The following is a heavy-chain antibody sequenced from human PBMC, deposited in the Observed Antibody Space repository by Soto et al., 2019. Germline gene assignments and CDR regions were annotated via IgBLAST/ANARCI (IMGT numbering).Heavy chain of an antibody. D-gene: IGHD2-21*02. J-gene: IGHJ4*02. V-gene: IGHV1-46*03. CDR2: IHPSGGGS. CDR1: GYTFVDYD. Sequence: ASVKVSCKTSGYTFVDYDINWVRQTPGQGLEWMGMIHPSGGGSTDAQKFLGRVTMTMDSSTSTVFMELTSLRSADTAVYYCARGGHIAVVTDSFDSWGQGTLVTVSS. CDR3: ARGGHIAVVTDSFDS.